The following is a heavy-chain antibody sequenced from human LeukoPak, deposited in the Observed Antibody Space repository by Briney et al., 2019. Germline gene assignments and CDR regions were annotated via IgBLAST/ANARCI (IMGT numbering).Heavy chain of an antibody. D-gene: IGHD6-13*01. V-gene: IGHV4-59*13. J-gene: IGHJ4*02. CDR1: GASISDYY. CDR3: ARAKAAAGIDYFDY. Sequence: PSETLSLTCTVSGASISDYYWSWIRQPPPKGLEWIGYIYYSGSTNYNPSLKSRVTISIDTSKNQFSLKVSSVTAADTAVYYCARAKAAAGIDYFDYWGQGTLVTVSS. CDR2: IYYSGST.